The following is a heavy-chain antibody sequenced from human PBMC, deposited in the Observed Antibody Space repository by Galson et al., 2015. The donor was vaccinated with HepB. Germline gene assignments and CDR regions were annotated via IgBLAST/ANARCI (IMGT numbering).Heavy chain of an antibody. J-gene: IGHJ5*02. V-gene: IGHV3-48*04. CDR3: ARDLSSYYDSSGYGWFDP. D-gene: IGHD3-22*01. Sequence: SLRLSCAASGFTFSSYAMSWVRQAPGKGLEWVSYISSSSSTIYYADSVKGRFTISRDNAKNSLYLQMNSLRAEDTAVYYCARDLSSYYDSSGYGWFDPWGQGTLVTASS. CDR1: GFTFSSYA. CDR2: ISSSSSTI.